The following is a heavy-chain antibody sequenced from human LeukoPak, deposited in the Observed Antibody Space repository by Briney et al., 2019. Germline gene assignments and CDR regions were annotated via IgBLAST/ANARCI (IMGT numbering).Heavy chain of an antibody. CDR1: GGSISSGGYY. D-gene: IGHD3-10*01. V-gene: IGHV4-31*09. Sequence: SETLSLTCTVSGGSISSGGYYWSWIRQHPGKGLEWIGYIYYSGSTYYNPSLKSRVTISVDTSKNQFSLKLSSVTAADTAVYYCVSQWFGDRHLDYWGQGTLVTVSS. CDR3: VSQWFGDRHLDY. J-gene: IGHJ4*02. CDR2: IYYSGST.